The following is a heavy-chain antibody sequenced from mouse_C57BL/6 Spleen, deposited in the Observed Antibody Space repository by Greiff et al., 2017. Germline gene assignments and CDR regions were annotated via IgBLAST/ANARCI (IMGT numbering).Heavy chain of an antibody. V-gene: IGHV5-17*01. CDR2: ISSGSSTI. CDR3: ARPTGSSYDY. D-gene: IGHD1-1*01. Sequence: EVKLMESGGGLVKPGGSLKLSCAASGFTFSDYGMHWVRQAPEKGLEWVAYISSGSSTIYYADTVKGRFTISRDNAKNTLFLHMTSLRSEDTAMYYCARPTGSSYDYWGQGTTLTVSS. J-gene: IGHJ2*01. CDR1: GFTFSDYG.